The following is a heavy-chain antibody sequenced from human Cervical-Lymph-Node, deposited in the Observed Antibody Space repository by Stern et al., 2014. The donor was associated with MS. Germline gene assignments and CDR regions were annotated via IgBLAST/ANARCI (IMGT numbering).Heavy chain of an antibody. CDR1: GFTFSDNF. D-gene: IGHD2/OR15-2a*01. Sequence: QVQLVESGGGLVKPGGSLRLSCAASGFTFSDNFMRWIRLSPGKGLEWLSYMGDSDRTISYADSVKGRFTISRDNSKNSLSLQMNSLRAEDSAVYYGARGGFYAPFDSWGQGTLVTVSS. J-gene: IGHJ4*02. V-gene: IGHV3-11*01. CDR3: ARGGFYAPFDS. CDR2: MGDSDRTI.